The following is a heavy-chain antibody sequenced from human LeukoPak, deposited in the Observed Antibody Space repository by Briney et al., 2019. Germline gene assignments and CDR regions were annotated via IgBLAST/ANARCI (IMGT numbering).Heavy chain of an antibody. CDR2: INPNSGGT. V-gene: IGHV1-2*02. Sequence: ASVKVSCEASGYTFTGYYMHWVRQAPGQGLEWMGWINPNSGGTNYAQKFQGRVTMTRDTSISTAYMELSRLRSDDTAVYYCARASVAARSRATDYWGQGTLVTVSS. D-gene: IGHD2-15*01. CDR3: ARASVAARSRATDY. J-gene: IGHJ4*02. CDR1: GYTFTGYY.